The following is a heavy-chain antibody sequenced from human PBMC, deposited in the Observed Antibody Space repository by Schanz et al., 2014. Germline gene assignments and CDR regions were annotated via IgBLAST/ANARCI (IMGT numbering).Heavy chain of an antibody. V-gene: IGHV1-69*09. D-gene: IGHD5-12*01. Sequence: QVQLVQSGAEVKKPGASVKVSCKASGYTFTSYSMHWVRQVPGQGLEWMGRIIPVLAIADYAQKFQGRVTITADKSTSTASMELSSLRSEDTAVYYCARGGGPEDVFDIWGQGTILTVSS. CDR2: IIPVLAIA. CDR1: GYTFTSYS. CDR3: ARGGGPEDVFDI. J-gene: IGHJ3*02.